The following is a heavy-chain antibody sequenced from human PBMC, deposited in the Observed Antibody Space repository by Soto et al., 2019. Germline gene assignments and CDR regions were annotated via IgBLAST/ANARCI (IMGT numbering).Heavy chain of an antibody. CDR3: AKKERGYSYGLYYFDY. J-gene: IGHJ4*02. CDR2: ISGSGGST. Sequence: GGSLRLSCAASGFTFSSYAMSWVRQAPGKGLEWVSAISGSGGSTYYADSVKGRFTISRDNSKNTLYLQMNSLRAEDTAAYYCAKKERGYSYGLYYFDYWGQGTLVTVS. V-gene: IGHV3-23*01. CDR1: GFTFSSYA. D-gene: IGHD5-18*01.